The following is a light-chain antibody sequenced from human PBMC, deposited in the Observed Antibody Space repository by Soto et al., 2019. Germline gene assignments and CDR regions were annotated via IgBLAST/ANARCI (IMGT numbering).Light chain of an antibody. CDR3: QQYESTPPT. V-gene: IGKV4-1*01. J-gene: IGKJ2*01. CDR1: QSVLYSSNNKNY. Sequence: DIVMTQSPDSLAVSLGERATINCKSSQSVLYSSNNKNYLAWYQQRPGQPPKLLIYWASTRESGVPDRFSGSGSGTDFTLTITSLQAEDVAVYCCQQYESTPPTFGQGTKLEIQ. CDR2: WAS.